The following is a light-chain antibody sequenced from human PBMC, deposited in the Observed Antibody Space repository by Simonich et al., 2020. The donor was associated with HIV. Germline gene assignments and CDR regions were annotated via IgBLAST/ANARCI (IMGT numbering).Light chain of an antibody. V-gene: IGKV4-1*01. Sequence: DIVMTQSPDSLAVSLAERATINCKSSQSVLYSSNNKNYLPGYQQKPGHPPKLLIYWASTRESGVPDRFSGSGSGPDFTLTISSLQAEDVAVYYCQQYYATPYTFGQGTKLEIK. CDR1: QSVLYSSNNKNY. CDR2: WAS. J-gene: IGKJ2*01. CDR3: QQYYATPYT.